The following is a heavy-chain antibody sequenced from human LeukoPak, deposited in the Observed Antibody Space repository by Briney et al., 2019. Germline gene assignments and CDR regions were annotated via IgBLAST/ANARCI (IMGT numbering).Heavy chain of an antibody. CDR3: AKLREQWLAYYFDY. CDR1: GFTFSSYA. V-gene: IGHV3-48*01. J-gene: IGHJ4*02. D-gene: IGHD6-19*01. CDR2: ISSSGSTI. Sequence: GGSLRLSCAASGFTFSSYAMNWVRQAPGKGLEWVSYISSSGSTIYYADSVKGRFTISRDNSKNTLYLQMNSLRAEDTAVYYCAKLREQWLAYYFDYWGQGTLVTVSS.